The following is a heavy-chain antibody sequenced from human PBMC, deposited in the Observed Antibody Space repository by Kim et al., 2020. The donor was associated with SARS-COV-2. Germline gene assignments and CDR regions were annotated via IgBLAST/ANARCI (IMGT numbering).Heavy chain of an antibody. CDR2: IIPIFGTA. CDR3: ARDLGFGELISDYGMDV. V-gene: IGHV1-69*13. D-gene: IGHD3-10*01. Sequence: SVKVSCKASGGTFSSYAISWVRQAPGQGLEWMGGIIPIFGTANYAQKFQGRVTITADESTSTAYMELSSLRSEDTAVYYCARDLGFGELISDYGMDVWGQGTTVTVSS. CDR1: GGTFSSYA. J-gene: IGHJ6*02.